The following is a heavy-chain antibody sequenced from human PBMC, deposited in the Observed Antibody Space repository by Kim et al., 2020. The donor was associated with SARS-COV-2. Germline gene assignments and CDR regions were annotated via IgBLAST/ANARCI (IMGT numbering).Heavy chain of an antibody. D-gene: IGHD3-10*01. CDR2: IKHDGSEK. J-gene: IGHJ5*02. V-gene: IGHV3-7*05. CDR1: GFAFNDYW. CDR3: TSPLSGSGRGFDP. Sequence: VGSLRLSCAACGFAFNDYWMTWIRQAPGKGLEWVAGIKHDGSEKLYVDSVKGRFTISRDNAKTSLYLQMNSLRAEDTAVYYCTSPLSGSGRGFDPWGPG.